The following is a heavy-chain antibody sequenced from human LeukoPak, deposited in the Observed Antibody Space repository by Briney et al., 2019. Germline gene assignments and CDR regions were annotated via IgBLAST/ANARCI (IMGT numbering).Heavy chain of an antibody. CDR1: GYTFTSYG. CDR3: ARDGCGGDCYASPLDY. CDR2: ISAYNGNT. D-gene: IGHD2-21*02. J-gene: IGHJ4*02. Sequence: GASVKVSCKASGYTFTSYGISWVRQAPGQGLEWMGWISAYNGNTNYAQKLQGRVTMTTDTSTSTAYMELRSLRSDDTAVYYCARDGCGGDCYASPLDYWGQGTLVTVSS. V-gene: IGHV1-18*01.